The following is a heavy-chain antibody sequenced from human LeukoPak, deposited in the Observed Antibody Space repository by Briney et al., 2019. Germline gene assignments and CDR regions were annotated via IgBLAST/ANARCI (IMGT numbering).Heavy chain of an antibody. Sequence: GASVKVSCKASGFTFSSSAVQWVRQARGQRFEWIGWIGVGSGNTNYAERFQDRVTITRDMSTSTTYMELSSLRSEDTAVYYCARERDVDTAMATDWYYFDYWGQGTLVTVSS. CDR2: IGVGSGNT. J-gene: IGHJ4*02. D-gene: IGHD5-18*01. CDR3: ARERDVDTAMATDWYYFDY. V-gene: IGHV1-58*01. CDR1: GFTFSSSA.